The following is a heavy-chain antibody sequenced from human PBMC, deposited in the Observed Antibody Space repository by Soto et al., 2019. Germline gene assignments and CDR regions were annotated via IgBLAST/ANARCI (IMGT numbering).Heavy chain of an antibody. CDR2: IWYDGSNK. V-gene: IGHV3-33*01. CDR3: ARDSGDFWSGYSDYYYGMDV. D-gene: IGHD3-3*01. J-gene: IGHJ6*02. CDR1: GFTFSSYG. Sequence: GGSLRLSCAASGFTFSSYGMHWVRQAPGKGLEWVAVIWYDGSNKYYADSVKGRFTISRDNSKNTLYLQMNSLRAEDTAVYYCARDSGDFWSGYSDYYYGMDVWGQGTTVTVSS.